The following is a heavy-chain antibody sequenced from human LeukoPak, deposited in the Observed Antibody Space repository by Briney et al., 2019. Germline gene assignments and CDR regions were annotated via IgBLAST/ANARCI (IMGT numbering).Heavy chain of an antibody. Sequence: GGSLRLSCAASGLTFSSYAMSWVRQAPGKGLEWVSAISGSGGSTYYADSVKGRFTISRDNSKNTLYLQMNSLRAEDTAVYYCARDLMRFLEWVNWGQGTLVTVSS. CDR1: GLTFSSYA. D-gene: IGHD3-3*01. CDR3: ARDLMRFLEWVN. V-gene: IGHV3-23*01. CDR2: ISGSGGST. J-gene: IGHJ4*02.